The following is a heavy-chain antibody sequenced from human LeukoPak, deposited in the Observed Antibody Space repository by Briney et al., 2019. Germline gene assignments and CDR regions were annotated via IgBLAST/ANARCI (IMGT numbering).Heavy chain of an antibody. Sequence: GASVKVSCKASGYTFTSYGISWVRQAPGQGLEWMGWISPNSGGTNYAQKFQGRVTMTRDTSISTAYMELSRLRSDDTAVYYCARRVAMVPYNWFDPWGQGTLVTVSS. J-gene: IGHJ5*02. CDR2: ISPNSGGT. CDR1: GYTFTSYG. CDR3: ARRVAMVPYNWFDP. V-gene: IGHV1-2*02. D-gene: IGHD5-18*01.